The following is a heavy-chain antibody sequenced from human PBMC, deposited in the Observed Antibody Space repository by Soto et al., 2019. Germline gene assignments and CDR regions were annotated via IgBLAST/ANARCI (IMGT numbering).Heavy chain of an antibody. CDR3: ARSRAVADKSFDY. Sequence: QVQLVQSGAEVKKPGSSVKVSCKASGGTFSSYAIRWVRPAPGQGLEWMGGIIPIFGTANYAQKFQGRVTSTADKSTSTAYMELISLRSEDTAVYYCARSRAVADKSFDYWGQGTLVTVSS. D-gene: IGHD6-19*01. V-gene: IGHV1-69*06. CDR2: IIPIFGTA. J-gene: IGHJ4*02. CDR1: GGTFSSYA.